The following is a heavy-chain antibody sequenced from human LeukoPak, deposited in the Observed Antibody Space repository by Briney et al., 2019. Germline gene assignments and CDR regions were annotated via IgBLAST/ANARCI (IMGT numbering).Heavy chain of an antibody. D-gene: IGHD1-26*01. CDR2: IGNNGGYI. CDR3: AKDTAAVGGRDFDY. Sequence: GGSLRLSCAASGFIFRNYAMSWVRQAPGKGPEWVSAIGNNGGYIYYADSVKGRFTISRDNSKNTLFLLMNSLRAEDTAVYYCAKDTAAVGGRDFDYWGQGTLVTVSS. V-gene: IGHV3-23*01. CDR1: GFIFRNYA. J-gene: IGHJ4*02.